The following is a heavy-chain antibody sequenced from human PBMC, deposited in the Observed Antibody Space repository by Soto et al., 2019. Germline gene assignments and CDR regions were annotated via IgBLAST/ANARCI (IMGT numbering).Heavy chain of an antibody. CDR3: ARDQNLFWSGYYYYYYGMDV. D-gene: IGHD3-3*01. Sequence: GASVKVSCKASGYTFTSYGISWVRQAPGQGLEWMGWISAYNGNTNYAQKLQGRVTMTTDTSTSTAYMELRSLRSDDTAVYYCARDQNLFWSGYYYYYYGMDVWGQGTTVTV. J-gene: IGHJ6*02. V-gene: IGHV1-18*01. CDR1: GYTFTSYG. CDR2: ISAYNGNT.